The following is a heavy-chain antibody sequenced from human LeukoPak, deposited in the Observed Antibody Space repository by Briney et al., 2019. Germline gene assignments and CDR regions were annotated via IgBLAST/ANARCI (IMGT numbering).Heavy chain of an antibody. Sequence: SETLSLTCTVSSGSISSGDYYWSWIRQPPGKGLEWIGYIYYSGSTYYNPSLKSRVTISVDTSKNQFSLKLSSVTAADTAVYYCARVGYSSIAAAGSGWFDPWGQGTLVTVSS. CDR1: SGSISSGDYY. CDR3: ARVGYSSIAAAGSGWFDP. J-gene: IGHJ5*02. CDR2: IYYSGST. V-gene: IGHV4-30-4*02. D-gene: IGHD6-13*01.